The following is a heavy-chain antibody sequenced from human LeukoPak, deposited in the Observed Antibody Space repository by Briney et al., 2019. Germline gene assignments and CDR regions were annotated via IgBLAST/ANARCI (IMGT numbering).Heavy chain of an antibody. CDR3: ARDRDSSGYSNDAFDI. D-gene: IGHD3-22*01. J-gene: IGHJ3*02. V-gene: IGHV3-20*04. CDR1: GFTFDDYG. CDR2: RNGGST. Sequence: PGGSLRLSCAASGFTFDDYGMSWVRQAPGKGLEWVSGRNGGSTGYADSVKGRFTISRDNAKNSLYLQMNSLRAEDTALYYCARDRDSSGYSNDAFDIWSQGTMVTVSS.